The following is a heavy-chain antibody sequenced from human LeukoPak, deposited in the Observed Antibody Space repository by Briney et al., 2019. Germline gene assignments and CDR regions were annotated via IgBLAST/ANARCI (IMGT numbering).Heavy chain of an antibody. CDR2: INPNSGGT. CDR1: GYTFTGYY. CDR3: ARGWNYYGSGSYPSKNWFDP. J-gene: IGHJ5*02. Sequence: ASVKVSCKASGYTFTGYYMHWVRQAPGQGLEWMGWINPNSGGTNYAQKFQGWVTMIRDTSISTAYMELSRLRSDDTAVYYCARGWNYYGSGSYPSKNWFDPWGQGTLVTVSS. V-gene: IGHV1-2*04. D-gene: IGHD3-10*01.